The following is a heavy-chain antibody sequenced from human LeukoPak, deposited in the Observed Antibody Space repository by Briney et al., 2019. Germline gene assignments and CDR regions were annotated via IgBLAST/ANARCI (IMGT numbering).Heavy chain of an antibody. D-gene: IGHD3-22*01. CDR2: IFNRGGT. CDR3: ARGRYDSSGYYYFDY. Sequence: SETLSLTCTVSGGSVSSVIHYCTWIRQPPGKGLEWIGYIFNRGGTMYNPSLKGRVTVSADMSRNQFSLELNSVTAADTAVYYCARGRYDSSGYYYFDYWGQGTLVPVSS. J-gene: IGHJ4*02. V-gene: IGHV4-61*01. CDR1: GGSVSSVIHY.